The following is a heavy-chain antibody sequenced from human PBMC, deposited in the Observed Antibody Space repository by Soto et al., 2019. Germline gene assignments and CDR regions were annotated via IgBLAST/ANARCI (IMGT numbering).Heavy chain of an antibody. J-gene: IGHJ6*02. V-gene: IGHV3-23*01. Sequence: EVQLLESGGGLVQPGGSLRLSCAASGFTFSSYAMSWVRQAPGKGLEWVSAISGSGGSTYYADSVKGRFTISRDNSKNTLYLQMNSLRAEDTAVHYCAKDGLQLGRYYYYGMDVWGQGTTVTVSS. CDR1: GFTFSSYA. CDR3: AKDGLQLGRYYYYGMDV. D-gene: IGHD6-13*01. CDR2: ISGSGGST.